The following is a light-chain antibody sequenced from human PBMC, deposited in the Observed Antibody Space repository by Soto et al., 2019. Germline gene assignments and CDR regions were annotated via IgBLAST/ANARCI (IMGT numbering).Light chain of an antibody. Sequence: SSELTQPPSVSVSPGQTASITCSGDKLGDKYACWYQQKPGQSPVLVIYQDSKRPSGIPERFSGSNSGNTATLTISGTQAMDEADYYFQAWDSSTVVFGGGTKLTVL. CDR2: QDS. CDR3: QAWDSSTVV. J-gene: IGLJ2*01. V-gene: IGLV3-1*01. CDR1: KLGDKY.